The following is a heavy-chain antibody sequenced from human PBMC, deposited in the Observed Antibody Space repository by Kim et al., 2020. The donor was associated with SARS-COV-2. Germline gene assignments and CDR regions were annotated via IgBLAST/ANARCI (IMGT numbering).Heavy chain of an antibody. CDR2: MNPNSGNT. CDR3: AFRGLAAAGTKPFDY. V-gene: IGHV1-8*01. D-gene: IGHD6-13*01. CDR1: GYTFTSYD. J-gene: IGHJ4*02. Sequence: ASVKVSCKASGYTFTSYDINWVRQATGQGLERMGWMNPNSGNTGYAQKFQGRVTMTRNTSISTAYMELSSLRSEDTAVYYCAFRGLAAAGTKPFDYWGQGTLVTVSS.